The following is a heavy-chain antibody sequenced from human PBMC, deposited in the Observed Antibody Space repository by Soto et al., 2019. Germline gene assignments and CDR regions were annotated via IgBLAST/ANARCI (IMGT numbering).Heavy chain of an antibody. J-gene: IGHJ5*02. V-gene: IGHV5-51*01. CDR2: IFPGDSDT. CDR1: GYTFTNYW. D-gene: IGHD2-8*01. Sequence: GESLKISCKAIGYTFTNYWIGWVRQTPGKGLEWMGIIFPGDSDTRYNPSFEGQVTVSVDKSISTAYLEWSSLKASDTAIYYCARLSRRVAQESNYFDPWGQGTLVTVSS. CDR3: ARLSRRVAQESNYFDP.